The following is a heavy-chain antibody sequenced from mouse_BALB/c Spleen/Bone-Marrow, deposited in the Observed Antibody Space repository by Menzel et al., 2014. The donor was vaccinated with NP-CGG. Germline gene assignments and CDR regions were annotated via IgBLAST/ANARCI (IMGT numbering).Heavy chain of an antibody. J-gene: IGHJ4*01. V-gene: IGHV10-1*02. D-gene: IGHD4-1*01. CDR3: VRHLGAFYAMDY. CDR1: GFTFNTYA. CDR2: IRSKSNNYAT. Sequence: EVKLVESDGGLVQPKGSLKLSCAASGFTFNTYAMNWVRQAPGKGLEWVARIRSKSNNYATYYADSVKDGFTISRDDSQSMLYLQMNNLKTEDTAMYYCVRHLGAFYAMDYWGQGTSVTVSS.